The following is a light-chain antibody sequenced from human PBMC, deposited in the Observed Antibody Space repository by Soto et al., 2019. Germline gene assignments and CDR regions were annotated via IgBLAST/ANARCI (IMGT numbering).Light chain of an antibody. V-gene: IGLV1-47*02. CDR1: SSNIGSNY. CDR2: SNN. Sequence: QSVLPQPPSASGTPGQRVTIFCSGSSSNIGSNYVYWYQQLPGTAPKVLIYSNNQRPSGVPDRFSGSKSDTSASLAIIGLRSEDEADYYCSAWDDSLSGWVFGGGTKLTVL. J-gene: IGLJ3*02. CDR3: SAWDDSLSGWV.